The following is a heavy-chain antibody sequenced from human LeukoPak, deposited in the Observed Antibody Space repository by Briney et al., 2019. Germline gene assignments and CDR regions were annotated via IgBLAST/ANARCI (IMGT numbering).Heavy chain of an antibody. J-gene: IGHJ4*02. CDR2: INWNGGST. Sequence: GGSLRLSCAASGFTFDDYGMSWVRQAPGKGLEWVSGINWNGGSTGYADSVKGRFTISRDNAKNSLCLQMNSLRAEDTALYYCAINSGYDYGRRGGFDYWGQGTLVTVSS. D-gene: IGHD5-12*01. V-gene: IGHV3-20*04. CDR3: AINSGYDYGRRGGFDY. CDR1: GFTFDDYG.